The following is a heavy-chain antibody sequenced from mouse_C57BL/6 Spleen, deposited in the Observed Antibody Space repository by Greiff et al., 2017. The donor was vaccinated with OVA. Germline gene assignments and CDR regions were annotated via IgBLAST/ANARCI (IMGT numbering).Heavy chain of an antibody. Sequence: EVKVVESGGGLVKPGGSLKLSCAASGFTFSSYAMSWVRQTPEKRLEWVATISDGGSYTYYPDNVKGRFTISRDNAKNNLYLQMSHLKSEDTAMYYCAGYYGSSGYFDYWGQGTTLTVSS. V-gene: IGHV5-4*03. CDR2: ISDGGSYT. CDR3: AGYYGSSGYFDY. D-gene: IGHD1-1*01. CDR1: GFTFSSYA. J-gene: IGHJ2*01.